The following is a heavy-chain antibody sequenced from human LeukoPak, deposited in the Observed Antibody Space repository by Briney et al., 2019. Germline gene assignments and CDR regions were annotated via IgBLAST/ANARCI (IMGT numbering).Heavy chain of an antibody. CDR3: ARGFEYSSSSDY. V-gene: IGHV4-39*07. CDR2: IYYSGST. J-gene: IGHJ4*02. Sequence: SETLSLTCTVSGGSISSSSDYWGWIRQPPGKGLEWIGSIYYSGSTYYNSSLKSRVTISVDTSKNQFSLKLSSVTAAETAVYYGARGFEYSSSSDYWGQGTLVTVSS. D-gene: IGHD6-6*01. CDR1: GGSISSSSDY.